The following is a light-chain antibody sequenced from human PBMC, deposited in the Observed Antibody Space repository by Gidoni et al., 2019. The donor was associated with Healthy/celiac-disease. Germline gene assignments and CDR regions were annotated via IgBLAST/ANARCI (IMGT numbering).Light chain of an antibody. CDR2: YDS. Sequence: SYVLTQQPSGSVAPGQTARITCGGNNIGSKSVHWYQQKPSQAPGLVVYYDSDRPSGLPGRFSGSNSGNTATLTISMFGAGDEADYYFQVWDSSSDSGVFGGVTKLTVL. CDR3: QVWDSSSDSGV. V-gene: IGLV3-21*02. CDR1: NIGSKS. J-gene: IGLJ2*01.